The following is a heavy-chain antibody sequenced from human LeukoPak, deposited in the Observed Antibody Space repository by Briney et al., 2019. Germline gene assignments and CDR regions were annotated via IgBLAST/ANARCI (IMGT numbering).Heavy chain of an antibody. V-gene: IGHV3-48*04. J-gene: IGHJ2*01. D-gene: IGHD3-16*01. CDR3: AKDVLYDYAFDL. CDR2: ISSSSTTI. Sequence: GGSLRLSCADSGFTLSTYSMNWVRQAPGKGLEWVSYISSSSTTIHYADSVKGRFTISRDNAKNSLYLQMNSLRAEDTALYYCAKDVLYDYAFDLWGRGTLVTVSS. CDR1: GFTLSTYS.